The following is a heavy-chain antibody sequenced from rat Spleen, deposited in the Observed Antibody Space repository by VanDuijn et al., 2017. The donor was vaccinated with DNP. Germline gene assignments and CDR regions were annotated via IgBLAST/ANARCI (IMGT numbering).Heavy chain of an antibody. V-gene: IGHV5-7*01. CDR2: ITYDGSRT. CDR1: GFTFSDYN. Sequence: EVQLVESGGGLLQPGRSLKLSCAASGFTFSDYNMAWVRQAPKKGLEWVATITYDGSRTYCRDSVKGRFTISRDNAKNTQYLQMDSLRSEDTATYYWARQDRSYYFDYWGQGVMVTVSS. J-gene: IGHJ2*01. CDR3: ARQDRSYYFDY.